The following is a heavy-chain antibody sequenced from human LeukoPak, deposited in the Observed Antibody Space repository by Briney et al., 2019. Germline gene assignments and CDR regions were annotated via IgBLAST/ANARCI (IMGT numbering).Heavy chain of an antibody. D-gene: IGHD5-18*01. J-gene: IGHJ4*02. CDR1: GGSISSYY. Sequence: SETLSLTCTVSGGSISSYYWSWIRQPPGKGLEWIGYIYYSGSTNYNPSLKSRVTISVDTSKNQFSLKLSSVTAADTAVYYCASGNVDTAMVSFDYWGQGTLVTVSS. CDR2: IYYSGST. CDR3: ASGNVDTAMVSFDY. V-gene: IGHV4-59*01.